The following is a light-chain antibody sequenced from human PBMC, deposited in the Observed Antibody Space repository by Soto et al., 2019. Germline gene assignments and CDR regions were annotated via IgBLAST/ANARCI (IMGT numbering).Light chain of an antibody. CDR3: MQALQTPRT. Sequence: EIVMTQSPLSLPVTPGEPASISCRSSQSLLHIIGYNYLDWYLQKPGQSPQLLIYLGSNRSSGVPDRFSGSGSGTDFTLKISRVEADDVGVYYCMQALQTPRTFGQGTKLEIK. V-gene: IGKV2-28*01. CDR2: LGS. J-gene: IGKJ2*01. CDR1: QSLLHIIGYNY.